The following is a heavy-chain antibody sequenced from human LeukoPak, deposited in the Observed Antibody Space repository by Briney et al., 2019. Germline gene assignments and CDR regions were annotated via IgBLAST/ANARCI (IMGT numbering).Heavy chain of an antibody. Sequence: PSETLSLTCTVSGGSISSYYWNWIRRPPGKGLEWIGYIYYTGSTNYNPSLKSRVTISLDTSKNQFSLRLTSVTPADTAVYYYAKTYSSAWYYFDYWGQGTPVTVSS. CDR3: AKTYSSAWYYFDY. D-gene: IGHD6-19*01. J-gene: IGHJ4*02. V-gene: IGHV4-59*01. CDR2: IYYTGST. CDR1: GGSISSYY.